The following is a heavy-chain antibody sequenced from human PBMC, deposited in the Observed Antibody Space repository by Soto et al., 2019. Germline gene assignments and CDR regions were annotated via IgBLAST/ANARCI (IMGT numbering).Heavy chain of an antibody. V-gene: IGHV3-30-3*01. D-gene: IGHD3-10*01. J-gene: IGHJ4*02. CDR1: GFTFSSHS. CDR3: AREWSTSGDLDY. Sequence: QVQLVESGGGVVQPGRSLRLSCAASGFTFSSHSIQWVRQAPGKGLEWVAVISYDGSIKYYADSVKGRFTISRDNSKNPAERQMNSLRAEDTAVFYCAREWSTSGDLDYWGQGTLVIVSS. CDR2: ISYDGSIK.